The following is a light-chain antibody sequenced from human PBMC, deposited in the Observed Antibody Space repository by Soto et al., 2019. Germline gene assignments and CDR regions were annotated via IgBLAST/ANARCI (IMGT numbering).Light chain of an antibody. V-gene: IGKV4-1*01. CDR1: QSVLYSSNNKNY. J-gene: IGKJ5*01. Sequence: DIVMTQSPDSLAVSLGDRATINCKSSQSVLYSSNNKNYLAWYQQKPGQPPKLLIYWASTRESGVPDRFSGSGSGTDFTLTISSLQAEDVAVYYCQQYYSTCTFGQGTRLEI. CDR2: WAS. CDR3: QQYYSTCT.